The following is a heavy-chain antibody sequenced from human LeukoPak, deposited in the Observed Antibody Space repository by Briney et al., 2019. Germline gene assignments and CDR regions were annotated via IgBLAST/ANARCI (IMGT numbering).Heavy chain of an antibody. Sequence: GGSLRLSCAASGFTFSSYSMNWVRHAPGKGLEWVASISSSSSYIYYADSVKGRFTISRDNAKNSLYLQMNSLRAEDTAVYYCTRQPERSSGLYSDAFDIWGQGTMVTVSS. CDR3: TRQPERSSGLYSDAFDI. CDR1: GFTFSSYS. J-gene: IGHJ3*02. D-gene: IGHD6-19*01. CDR2: ISSSSSYI. V-gene: IGHV3-21*01.